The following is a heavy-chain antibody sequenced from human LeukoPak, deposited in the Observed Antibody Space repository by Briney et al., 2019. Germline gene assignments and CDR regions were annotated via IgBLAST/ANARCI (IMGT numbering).Heavy chain of an antibody. Sequence: ASVKVSCKASGYTFTGYYMHWVRQAPGQGLEWVGWINPNSGGTNYAQKFQGRVTMTRDTSISTAYMELSRLRSDDTAVYYCARAFGYSSGWPFDYWGQGTLVTVSS. D-gene: IGHD6-19*01. CDR2: INPNSGGT. CDR3: ARAFGYSSGWPFDY. CDR1: GYTFTGYY. V-gene: IGHV1-2*02. J-gene: IGHJ4*02.